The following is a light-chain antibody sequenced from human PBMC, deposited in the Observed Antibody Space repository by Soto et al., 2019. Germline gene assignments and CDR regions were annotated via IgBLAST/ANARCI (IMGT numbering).Light chain of an antibody. Sequence: EMVLTQSPGTLSLSPGERATHSCRASHSVSSSYLAWYQQKPGQAPRLLIYGASSRATGVPDRFSGSGSGTDFTLTISRLEPEDFAVYYCQQYGSSPPYTFGQGTKLEIK. CDR1: HSVSSSY. CDR3: QQYGSSPPYT. CDR2: GAS. V-gene: IGKV3-20*01. J-gene: IGKJ2*01.